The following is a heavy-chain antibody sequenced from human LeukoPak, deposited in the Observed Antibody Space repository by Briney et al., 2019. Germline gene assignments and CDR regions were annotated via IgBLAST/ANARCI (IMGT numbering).Heavy chain of an antibody. CDR3: ARGRDYYDTNYFDY. CDR2: ISSSSSYT. V-gene: IGHV3-11*06. J-gene: IGHJ4*02. D-gene: IGHD3-22*01. Sequence: GGSLRLSCAASGFTVSSNYMSWIRQAPGRGLEWVSYISSSSSYTNYADSVKGRFTISRDNAKNSLYLQMNSLRAEDTAVYYCARGRDYYDTNYFDYWGQGTLVTVSS. CDR1: GFTVSSNY.